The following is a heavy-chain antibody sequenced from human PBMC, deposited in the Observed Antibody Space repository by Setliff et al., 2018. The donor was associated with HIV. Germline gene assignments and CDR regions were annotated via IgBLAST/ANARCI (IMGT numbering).Heavy chain of an antibody. V-gene: IGHV3-7*03. CDR1: GFTFRYYW. J-gene: IGHJ5*02. Sequence: PGGSLRLSCEASGFTFRYYWMNWVWQAPGKGLEWVANIKEDGSETYYVDSVKGRFTVSRDNAKNTLYLQMNDLRGEDTALYYCARLWLHYGDDIPRFDPWGQGTLVTVSS. D-gene: IGHD4-17*01. CDR3: ARLWLHYGDDIPRFDP. CDR2: IKEDGSET.